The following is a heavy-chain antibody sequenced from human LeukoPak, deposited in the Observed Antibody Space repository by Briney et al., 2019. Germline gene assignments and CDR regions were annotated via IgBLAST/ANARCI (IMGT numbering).Heavy chain of an antibody. D-gene: IGHD1-26*01. Sequence: GGSLRLSCAASGFTFSSYSMNWVRQAPGKGLEWVSSISSSSSTIYYADSVKGRFTISRDNAKNSLYLQMNSLRAEDTAVYYCARDNKWELPVEGVVDYWGQGTLVTVSS. CDR3: ARDNKWELPVEGVVDY. CDR2: ISSSSSTI. V-gene: IGHV3-48*01. CDR1: GFTFSSYS. J-gene: IGHJ4*02.